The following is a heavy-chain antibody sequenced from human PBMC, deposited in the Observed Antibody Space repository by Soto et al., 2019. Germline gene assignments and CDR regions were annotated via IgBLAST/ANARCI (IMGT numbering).Heavy chain of an antibody. CDR1: GGSISSYY. D-gene: IGHD1-1*01. J-gene: IGHJ6*02. CDR3: ARQVTNSWKRNYYYYGMDV. Sequence: QVQLQESGPGLVKPSETLSLTCTVSGGSISSYYWSWIRQPPGKGLAWIGYIYNSGSTNYNPSLKSRVTISVDTSRNQFSLKVSSVTAADTAVYYCARQVTNSWKRNYYYYGMDVWGQGTTVTVSS. V-gene: IGHV4-59*08. CDR2: IYNSGST.